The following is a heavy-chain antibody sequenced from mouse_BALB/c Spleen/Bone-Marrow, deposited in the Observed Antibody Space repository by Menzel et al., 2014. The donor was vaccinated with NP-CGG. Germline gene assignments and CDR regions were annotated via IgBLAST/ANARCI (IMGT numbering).Heavy chain of an antibody. CDR1: GFTFSSFG. CDR3: ARDVPLYDVGYFDY. CDR2: ISSGSSTI. Sequence: EVQVVESGGGLVQPGGSRKLSCAASGFTFSSFGMHWVRQAPEKGLEWVAYISSGSSTIYYADTVKGRFTISRDYPKNTLFLQMTSLRSEDTAMYYCARDVPLYDVGYFDYWGQGTTLTVSS. V-gene: IGHV5-17*02. J-gene: IGHJ2*01. D-gene: IGHD2-14*01.